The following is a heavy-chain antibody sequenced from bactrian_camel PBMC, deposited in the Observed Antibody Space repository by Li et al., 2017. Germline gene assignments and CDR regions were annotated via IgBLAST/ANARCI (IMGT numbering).Heavy chain of an antibody. CDR2: HRVGDT. Sequence: HVQLVESGGGSVQAGGSLRLSCAISGRSNENYFLAWFRQPPGKEREGVAAHRVGDTYYADSVKGRFTISISKDNAKATLDLQMHSLKPDDTAIYYCAADFFCINMDRYWGQGTQVTVS. CDR1: GRSNENYF. CDR3: AADFFCINMDRY. J-gene: IGHJ4*01. V-gene: IGHV3S55*01.